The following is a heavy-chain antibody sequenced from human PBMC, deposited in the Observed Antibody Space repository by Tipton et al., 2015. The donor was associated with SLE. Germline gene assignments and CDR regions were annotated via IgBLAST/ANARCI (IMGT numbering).Heavy chain of an antibody. CDR3: ARDLGGRLDY. Sequence: QLVQSGPEVKKPGASVRISCKSSGDIFVEHGVIWVRQAPGQGLEWMGGIIPIIGTAKYAQKFQGRVTITADESTSTVYMELSSLRSEDTAVYYCARDLGGRLDYWGQGTLVTVSS. D-gene: IGHD1-26*01. CDR2: IIPIIGTA. CDR1: GDIFVEHG. J-gene: IGHJ4*02. V-gene: IGHV1-69*01.